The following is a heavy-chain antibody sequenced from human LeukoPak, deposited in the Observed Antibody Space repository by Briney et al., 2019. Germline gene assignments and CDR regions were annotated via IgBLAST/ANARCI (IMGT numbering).Heavy chain of an antibody. CDR3: AGGQWLVIGPDY. CDR1: GFTVSSNY. CDR2: IYSGGST. D-gene: IGHD6-19*01. J-gene: IGHJ4*02. V-gene: IGHV3-53*01. Sequence: PGGSLRLSCAASGFTVSSNYMSWVRQAPGKGLEWVSVIYSGGSTYYTDSVKGRFTISRDNSKNTLYLQMNSLRVEDTAVYYCAGGQWLVIGPDYWGQGTLVTVSS.